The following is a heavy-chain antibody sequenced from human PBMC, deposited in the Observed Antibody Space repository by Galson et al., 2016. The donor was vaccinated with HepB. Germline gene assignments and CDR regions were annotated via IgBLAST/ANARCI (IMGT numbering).Heavy chain of an antibody. CDR3: ARDRGFACGEGAFDI. Sequence: SLRLSCAASGFTFSNYAMHWVRQAPGKGLEWVAVISYDGYNKYYADSVKGRFTISRDNSKNTLYMQMSSLRVEVTAVYYCARDRGFACGEGAFDIWGQVTVVTVSS. D-gene: IGHD3-16*01. V-gene: IGHV3-30-3*01. CDR1: GFTFSNYA. CDR2: ISYDGYNK. J-gene: IGHJ3*02.